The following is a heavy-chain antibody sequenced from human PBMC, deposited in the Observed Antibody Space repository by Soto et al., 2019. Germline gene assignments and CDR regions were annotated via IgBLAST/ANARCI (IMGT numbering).Heavy chain of an antibody. CDR2: IYYSGST. D-gene: IGHD6-13*01. J-gene: IGHJ4*02. Sequence: QLLESGPGLVKPSETLSLTCTVSGGSISSSSYYWGWIRQPPGKGLEWIGSIYYSGSTYYNPSLKSRVTISVDTSKNQFSLKLSSVTAADTAVYYCARQTGYSSTRVDYWGQGTLVTVSS. CDR3: ARQTGYSSTRVDY. V-gene: IGHV4-39*01. CDR1: GGSISSSSYY.